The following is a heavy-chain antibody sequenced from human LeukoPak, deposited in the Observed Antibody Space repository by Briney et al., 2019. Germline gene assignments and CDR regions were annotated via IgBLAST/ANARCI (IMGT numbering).Heavy chain of an antibody. V-gene: IGHV3-21*01. D-gene: IGHD3-22*01. CDR1: GFTFSSYG. CDR2: ISSSGTYK. Sequence: GTSLRLSCAASGFTFSSYGMNWVRQAPGKGLEWVASISSSGTYKYYPDSMKGRFTISRDNARNSLFLQMKSLRAEDTAVYYCVRDLFYYEDSGYRYNWFDPWGQGTLVTVSS. J-gene: IGHJ5*02. CDR3: VRDLFYYEDSGYRYNWFDP.